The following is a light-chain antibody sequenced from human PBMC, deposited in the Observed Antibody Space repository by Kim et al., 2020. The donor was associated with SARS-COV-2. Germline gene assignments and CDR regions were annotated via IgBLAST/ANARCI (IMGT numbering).Light chain of an antibody. V-gene: IGKV3-20*01. J-gene: IGKJ4*01. CDR2: GAS. Sequence: TLSLSPGEGATLSCRASLGVSGSYLTWYQQKPGQAPRLLIYGASSRATGIPDRFSGSGSGTDFTLTISRLEPEDFAVYYCQHTETFGGGTKVDIK. CDR1: LGVSGSY. CDR3: QHTET.